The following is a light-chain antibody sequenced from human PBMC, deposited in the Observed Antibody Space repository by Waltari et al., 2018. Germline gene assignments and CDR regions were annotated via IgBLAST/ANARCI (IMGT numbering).Light chain of an antibody. CDR1: SPNIGAGYD. Sequence: QSVLTQPPSVSGAPGQRVSISCTGSSPNIGAGYDVHWYQQLPGPAPKLLIYGHNNRPSGVPDRFSGSKSGTSASLAITGLQAEDEADYYCQSYDSSLSGYVFGTGTKVTVL. V-gene: IGLV1-40*01. J-gene: IGLJ1*01. CDR3: QSYDSSLSGYV. CDR2: GHN.